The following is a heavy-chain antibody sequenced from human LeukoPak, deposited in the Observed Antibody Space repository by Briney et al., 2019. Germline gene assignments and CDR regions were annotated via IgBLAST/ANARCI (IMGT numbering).Heavy chain of an antibody. CDR1: GFXFSSYS. CDR2: ISSSGTYV. V-gene: IGHV3-21*01. D-gene: IGHD3-9*01. CDR3: ARASSKQLAGYLPDGFDI. J-gene: IGHJ3*02. Sequence: GGSLRLSCAASGFXFSSYSINWVRQAPGKGLEWVSFISSSGTYVYYADSVKGRFTISRDNAKNSLSLQMNSLRADDAAVYYCARASSKQLAGYLPDGFDIWGQGTMVTVSS.